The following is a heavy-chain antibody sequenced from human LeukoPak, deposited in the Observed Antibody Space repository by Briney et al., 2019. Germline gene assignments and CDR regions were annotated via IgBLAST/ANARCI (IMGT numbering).Heavy chain of an antibody. D-gene: IGHD3-16*02. Sequence: ASVKLSCKASGYTFTSYSISWVRHAPGQGLEWMGWISAYNGNTNYAEKLQGRVTMTTDTSTSKAYMELRSLRSDDTAVYYCAREGDWTYYDYVWGSYRKRTFDYWGQGTLVTVSS. V-gene: IGHV1-18*01. CDR2: ISAYNGNT. CDR1: GYTFTSYS. J-gene: IGHJ4*02. CDR3: AREGDWTYYDYVWGSYRKRTFDY.